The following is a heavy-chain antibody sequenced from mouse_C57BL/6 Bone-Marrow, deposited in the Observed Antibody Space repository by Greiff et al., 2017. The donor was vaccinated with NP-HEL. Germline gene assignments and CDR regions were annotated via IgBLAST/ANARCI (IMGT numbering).Heavy chain of an antibody. V-gene: IGHV1-50*01. CDR1: GYTFTSYW. Sequence: VQLQQPGAELVKPGASVKLSCKASGYTFTSYWMQWVKQRPGQGLEWIGEIDPSDSYTNYNQKFKGKATLTVDTSSSTAYMQLSSLTSEDSAVYYCARRNYAAYWGQGTLVTVSA. CDR3: ARRNYAAY. CDR2: IDPSDSYT. J-gene: IGHJ3*01. D-gene: IGHD1-1*02.